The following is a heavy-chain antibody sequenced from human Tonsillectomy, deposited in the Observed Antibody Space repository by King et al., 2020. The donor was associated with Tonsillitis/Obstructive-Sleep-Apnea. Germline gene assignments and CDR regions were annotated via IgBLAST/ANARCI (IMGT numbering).Heavy chain of an antibody. V-gene: IGHV3-48*03. Sequence: VQLVESGGGLVQPGGSLRLSCAASGFTFSSYEMNWVRQAPGKGLEWVSYFSSSASTIYYADSVKGRFTISTDNAKNSLYLQMNSLRAEDTAVYYCARGRYMTHIQTSYYYYYMDVWGKGTTVTVSS. CDR1: GFTFSSYE. CDR2: FSSSASTI. CDR3: ARGRYMTHIQTSYYYYYMDV. J-gene: IGHJ6*03. D-gene: IGHD5-18*01.